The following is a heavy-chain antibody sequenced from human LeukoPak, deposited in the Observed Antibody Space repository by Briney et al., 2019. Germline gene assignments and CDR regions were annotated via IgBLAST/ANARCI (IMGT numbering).Heavy chain of an antibody. J-gene: IGHJ3*02. CDR1: GYTFTSYA. Sequence: ASVKVSCKASGYTFTSYAMHWVRQAPGQRLEWMGWINAGNGNTKYSQKFQGRVTITRDTSASTAYMELSSLRSEDTAVYYCARGGSYGGSFAFDIWGQGTMVTVSS. CDR2: INAGNGNT. D-gene: IGHD1-26*01. CDR3: ARGGSYGGSFAFDI. V-gene: IGHV1-3*01.